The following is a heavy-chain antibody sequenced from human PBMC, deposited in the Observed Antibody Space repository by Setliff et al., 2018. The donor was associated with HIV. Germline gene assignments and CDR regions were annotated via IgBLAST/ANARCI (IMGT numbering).Heavy chain of an antibody. J-gene: IGHJ6*03. CDR3: ASAYDYYMDV. Sequence: ASVKVSCKASGYTFTSYGISWVRQAPGQGLEWMGWISGYNGNTKYVQKLQGRVTMTTDTSTSTAYMELSSLRSEDTAIYYCASAYDYYMDVWGKGTTVTVSS. V-gene: IGHV1-18*01. CDR1: GYTFTSYG. CDR2: ISGYNGNT.